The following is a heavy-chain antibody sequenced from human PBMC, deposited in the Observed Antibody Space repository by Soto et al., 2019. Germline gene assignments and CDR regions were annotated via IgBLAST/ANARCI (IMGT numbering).Heavy chain of an antibody. CDR1: GFTFSSYA. CDR3: AKLVMITFGGVIVIPGSNRDDAFDI. CDR2: ISGSGGST. J-gene: IGHJ3*02. Sequence: HPGGSLRLSCAASGFTFSSYAMSWVRQAPGKGLEWVSAISGSGGSTYYADSVKGRFTISRDNSKNTLYLQMNSLRAEDTAVYYCAKLVMITFGGVIVIPGSNRDDAFDIWGQGTMVTVSS. V-gene: IGHV3-23*01. D-gene: IGHD3-16*02.